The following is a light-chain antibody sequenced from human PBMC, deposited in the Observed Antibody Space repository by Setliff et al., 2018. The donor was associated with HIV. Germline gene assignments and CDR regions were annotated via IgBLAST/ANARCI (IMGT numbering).Light chain of an antibody. Sequence: QSVLTQPASVSGSPGQSITISCTGTSSDVGRYNYVSWYQQHPGKTPKLIIYGVSKWPSGVSNRFSASKSGNTASLTISGLQAEDEADYYCCSYTSISTYVFGTGTKVTVL. J-gene: IGLJ1*01. V-gene: IGLV2-14*03. CDR3: CSYTSISTYV. CDR1: SSDVGRYNY. CDR2: GVS.